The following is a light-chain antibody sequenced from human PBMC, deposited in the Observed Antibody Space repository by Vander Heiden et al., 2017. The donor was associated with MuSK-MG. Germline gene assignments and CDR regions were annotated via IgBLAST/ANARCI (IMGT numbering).Light chain of an antibody. CDR3: QQSDSTPTIT. Sequence: DIQMTQSPSSLSASVGDRVTITCRASQSISSYLNWYQQKPGKAPKLLIYAASSLQSGVPSRFSGSGYGTDFTLTISSLQPEDFATYYCQQSDSTPTITFGQGTRLEIK. CDR2: AAS. J-gene: IGKJ5*01. V-gene: IGKV1-39*01. CDR1: QSISSY.